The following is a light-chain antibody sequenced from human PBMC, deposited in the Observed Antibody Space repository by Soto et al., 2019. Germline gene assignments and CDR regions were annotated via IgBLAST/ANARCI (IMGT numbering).Light chain of an antibody. CDR2: EVS. Sequence: QSALTQPASVSGSPGQSITISCTGTSSDVADYNYVSWYQQHPGKAPKLMIYEVSNRPSGVSNRFSGSKSGNTASLTISGLQAGDEADYYCSSYTSSSTLVFGTGTKLTVL. V-gene: IGLV2-14*01. CDR1: SSDVADYNY. J-gene: IGLJ1*01. CDR3: SSYTSSSTLV.